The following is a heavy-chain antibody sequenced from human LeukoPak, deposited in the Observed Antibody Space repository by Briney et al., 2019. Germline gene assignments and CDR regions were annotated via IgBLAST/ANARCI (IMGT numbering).Heavy chain of an antibody. J-gene: IGHJ6*03. CDR3: ARGLDVVVVAATYYYYYYYMDV. CDR2: IHYSGST. V-gene: IGHV4-39*07. D-gene: IGHD2-15*01. Sequence: PSETLSLTCTVSGGSISSSSYFWAWIRQPPGKGLEWIGSIHYSGSTYYNPSLQSRVTISIDTSKNQFSLRLRFVTAADTAVYYCARGLDVVVVAATYYYYYYYMDVWGKGTTVTISS. CDR1: GGSISSSSYF.